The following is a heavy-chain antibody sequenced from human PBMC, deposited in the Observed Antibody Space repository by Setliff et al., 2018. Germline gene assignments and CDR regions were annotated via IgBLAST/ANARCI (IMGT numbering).Heavy chain of an antibody. J-gene: IGHJ5*02. V-gene: IGHV1-18*01. CDR1: GYTFRQSI. Sequence: ASVKVSCKASGYTFRQSIVSWVRQAPGQGLEWLGWIGVYSGNTYAAQRFQGRVSLTTDESTNTAYLELRGLRSDDTAVYYCMRLVRFCSRTVCQRTSGDEAWGQGTLVTVSS. D-gene: IGHD3-3*01. CDR3: MRLVRFCSRTVCQRTSGDEA. CDR2: IGVYSGNT.